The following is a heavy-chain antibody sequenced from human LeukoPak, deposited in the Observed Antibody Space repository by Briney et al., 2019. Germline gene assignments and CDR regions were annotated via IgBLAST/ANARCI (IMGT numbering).Heavy chain of an antibody. Sequence: ASVKVSCKASGYTFTDHHMHWERQAPGQGLEWMGWIHPTSGDTKYAQKFQGRVTMTRDTSISTAYMQLSRLISDDTAVYYCARGTFDPWGQGTLVTVSS. V-gene: IGHV1-2*02. CDR1: GYTFTDHH. J-gene: IGHJ5*02. CDR2: IHPTSGDT. CDR3: ARGTFDP.